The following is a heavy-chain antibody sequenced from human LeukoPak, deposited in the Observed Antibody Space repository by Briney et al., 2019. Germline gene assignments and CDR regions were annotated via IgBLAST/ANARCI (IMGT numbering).Heavy chain of an antibody. Sequence: ASVKVSCKASGYTFTSYGISWVRQAPGQGLEWMGWISAYNGNTNYAQKLQGRVTMTTDTSTSTAYMELRSLRSDDTAAYYCARRVGQSCSSTSCYTFDYWGQGTLVTVSS. J-gene: IGHJ4*02. V-gene: IGHV1-18*01. CDR3: ARRVGQSCSSTSCYTFDY. CDR2: ISAYNGNT. D-gene: IGHD2-2*02. CDR1: GYTFTSYG.